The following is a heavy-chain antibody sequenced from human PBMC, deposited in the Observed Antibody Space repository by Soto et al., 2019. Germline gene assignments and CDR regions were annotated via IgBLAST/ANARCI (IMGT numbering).Heavy chain of an antibody. CDR3: ALKGGLDPVYGFDV. CDR2: IYLGDSGT. D-gene: IGHD3-16*01. V-gene: IGHV5-51*01. Sequence: VASLKISCSAHGYEFVTTWIGWVLQRPGKSMEWMGIIYLGDSGTRYSPSFEGQVTLSADRSTSIVFLEWSFLETSYTAMYFCALKGGLDPVYGFDVWGQGTAVTV. J-gene: IGHJ6*02. CDR1: GYEFVTTW.